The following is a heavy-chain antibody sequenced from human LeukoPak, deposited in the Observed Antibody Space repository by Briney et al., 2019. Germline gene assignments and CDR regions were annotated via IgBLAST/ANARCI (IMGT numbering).Heavy chain of an antibody. D-gene: IGHD3-22*01. Sequence: GASVKVSCKASGYTFTGYYMHCVRHAPGQGLEWMGRINPNSGGTNYTQKSQGRVTITRDTSISPAYMELSRLTSDYTAVYYCARGTITMIDYWGQGTLVTVSS. V-gene: IGHV1-2*06. CDR1: GYTFTGYY. CDR2: INPNSGGT. J-gene: IGHJ4*02. CDR3: ARGTITMIDY.